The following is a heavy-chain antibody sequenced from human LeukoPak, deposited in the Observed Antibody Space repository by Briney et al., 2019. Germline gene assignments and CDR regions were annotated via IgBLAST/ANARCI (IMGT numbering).Heavy chain of an antibody. J-gene: IGHJ4*02. V-gene: IGHV3-9*01. CDR2: ISWNSGSI. CDR3: AKVLSSGWYYFDY. Sequence: GRSLRLSCAASGFTFDDYAMHWVRQAPGKGLEWVSGISWNSGSIGYADSVKGRFTISRDNAKNSLYLQMNSLRAEDTALYYCAKVLSSGWYYFDYWGQGTLVTASS. D-gene: IGHD6-19*01. CDR1: GFTFDDYA.